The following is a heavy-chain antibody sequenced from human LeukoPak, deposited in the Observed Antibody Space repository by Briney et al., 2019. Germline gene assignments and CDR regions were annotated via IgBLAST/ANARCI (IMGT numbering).Heavy chain of an antibody. CDR2: IKSKTDGGTT. J-gene: IGHJ4*02. D-gene: IGHD3-22*01. CDR3: TTDPPNYDSSGYYSFDY. Sequence: PGGSLRLSCAASGFTFSNAWMSWVRQAPGKGLEWVGRIKSKTDGGTTDYAAPVKGRFTISRDDSKNTLYLQMNSLKTEDTAVYYCTTDPPNYDSSGYYSFDYWGQGTLVTVSS. V-gene: IGHV3-15*01. CDR1: GFTFSNAW.